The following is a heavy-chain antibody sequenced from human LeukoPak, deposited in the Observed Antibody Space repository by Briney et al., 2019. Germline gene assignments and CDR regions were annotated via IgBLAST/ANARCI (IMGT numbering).Heavy chain of an antibody. V-gene: IGHV3-48*03. D-gene: IGHD6-19*01. CDR1: GFTLSSYD. CDR2: ISDSGSTT. J-gene: IGHJ4*02. Sequence: GGSLRLSCAASGFTLSSYDMNWVRQAPGKGLEWISYISDSGSTTYYADSVKGRFSISRDNSKNSLYLQMNSLRAEDTAVYYCAKLIAVAGYYFDYWGQGTLVTVSS. CDR3: AKLIAVAGYYFDY.